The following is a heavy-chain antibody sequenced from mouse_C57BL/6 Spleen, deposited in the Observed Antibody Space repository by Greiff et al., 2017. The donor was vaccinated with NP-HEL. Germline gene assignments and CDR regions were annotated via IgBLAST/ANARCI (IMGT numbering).Heavy chain of an antibody. CDR2: IDPSDSYT. J-gene: IGHJ4*01. Sequence: QVQLKQPGAELVMPGASVKLSCKASGYTFTSYWMHWVKQRPGQGLEWIGEIDPSDSYTNYNQKFKGKSTLTVDKSSSTAYMQLSSLTSEDSAVYYCARKDYYGTPYAMDYWGQGTSVTVSS. CDR3: ARKDYYGTPYAMDY. D-gene: IGHD1-1*01. CDR1: GYTFTSYW. V-gene: IGHV1-69*01.